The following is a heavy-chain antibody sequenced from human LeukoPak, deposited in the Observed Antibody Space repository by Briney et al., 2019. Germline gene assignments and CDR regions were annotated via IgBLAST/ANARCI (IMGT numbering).Heavy chain of an antibody. Sequence: PGRSLTLSCAVSGFTFNEYGVHWVRQAPGKVLEWVAAISHVGSKTYSGDSVKGRFTISRDNSKNTLFLEMNSLRPEDTAMYYCAKDAPQWRNWNWFAPWGQGTLVIVFS. CDR1: GFTFNEYG. J-gene: IGHJ5*02. D-gene: IGHD6-19*01. V-gene: IGHV3-30*18. CDR2: ISHVGSKT. CDR3: AKDAPQWRNWNWFAP.